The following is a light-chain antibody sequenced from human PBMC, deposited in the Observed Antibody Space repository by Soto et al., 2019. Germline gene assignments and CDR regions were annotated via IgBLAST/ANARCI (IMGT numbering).Light chain of an antibody. Sequence: EKVITDSPSTLAVSQGERATLSCRASQSVSSNLAWYQQKPGQAPRLLIYGASTRATGIPARFSGSGSGTEFTLTISSLQSEDFAVYYCQQYNNWPPTCTFGQGTKVDIK. J-gene: IGKJ1*01. V-gene: IGKV3-15*01. CDR3: QQYNNWPPTCT. CDR2: GAS. CDR1: QSVSSN.